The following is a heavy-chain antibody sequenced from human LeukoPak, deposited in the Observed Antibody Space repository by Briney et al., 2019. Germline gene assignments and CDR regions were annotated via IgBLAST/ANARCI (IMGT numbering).Heavy chain of an antibody. Sequence: PGGSLRLSCAASGFSFNSHSMNWVRQAPGQGLEWVSYISSGSSTIYYADSVKGRFTISRDNAKNSLYLQMNSLRAEDTAVYYCAKDRSSGGNWFDPWGQGTLVTVSS. CDR3: AKDRSSGGNWFDP. V-gene: IGHV3-48*01. CDR1: GFSFNSHS. J-gene: IGHJ5*02. D-gene: IGHD6-19*01. CDR2: ISSGSSTI.